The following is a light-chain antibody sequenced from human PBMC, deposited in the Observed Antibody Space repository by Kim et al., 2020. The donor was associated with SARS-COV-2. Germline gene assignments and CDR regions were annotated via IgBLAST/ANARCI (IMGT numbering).Light chain of an antibody. CDR2: DVS. CDR3: SSYTATATLV. V-gene: IGLV2-14*01. Sequence: QSALTQPASVSGSPGQSITISCAGTNSDIGAFGFVSWYQQHPGKAPKLMISDVSNRPSGVSNRFSGSRSGYTASLTISGLQSEDEADYYCSSYTATATLVVGTGTKVTVL. J-gene: IGLJ1*01. CDR1: NSDIGAFGF.